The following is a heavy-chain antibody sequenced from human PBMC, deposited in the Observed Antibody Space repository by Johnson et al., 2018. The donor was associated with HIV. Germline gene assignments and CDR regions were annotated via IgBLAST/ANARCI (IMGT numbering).Heavy chain of an antibody. J-gene: IGHJ3*02. Sequence: VQLVESGGGVVQPGGSLRLSCAASGFTFSSYGMHWVRQAPGKGLEWVAYIRYDGSNKYYADSVKGRFTISRDKSKNTLYLQMNSLRAEDTAVYYCARDRKYLDTARVDAFDIWGQGTMVTVSS. V-gene: IGHV3-30*02. CDR2: IRYDGSNK. CDR1: GFTFSSYG. D-gene: IGHD5-18*01. CDR3: ARDRKYLDTARVDAFDI.